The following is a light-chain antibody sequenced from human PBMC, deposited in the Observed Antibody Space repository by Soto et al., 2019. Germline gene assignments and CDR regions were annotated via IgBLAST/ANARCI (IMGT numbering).Light chain of an antibody. J-gene: IGKJ4*01. CDR3: QQRVNWPLT. Sequence: EIVLTQSPATLSLSPGERATLSCRASQSISSHLVWYQQKPGQAPRLLMYDTSNRATGIPARFSGSGSGTDFTLTISSLEPEDLAVYYCQQRVNWPLTFGEGTKVEIK. CDR2: DTS. V-gene: IGKV3-11*01. CDR1: QSISSH.